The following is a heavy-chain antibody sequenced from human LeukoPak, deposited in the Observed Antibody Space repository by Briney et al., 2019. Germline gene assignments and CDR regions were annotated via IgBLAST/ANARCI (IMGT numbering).Heavy chain of an antibody. D-gene: IGHD3-22*01. CDR3: AGDSSGYSVPSY. Sequence: PSETLSLTCTASGGSISSYYWSWIRQPPGKGLEWIGHIYYSGSTNYNPSLKSRVTISVDTSKNQFSLKLSSVTAADTAVYYCAGDSSGYSVPSYWGQGTLVTVSS. V-gene: IGHV4-59*01. CDR1: GGSISSYY. J-gene: IGHJ4*02. CDR2: IYYSGST.